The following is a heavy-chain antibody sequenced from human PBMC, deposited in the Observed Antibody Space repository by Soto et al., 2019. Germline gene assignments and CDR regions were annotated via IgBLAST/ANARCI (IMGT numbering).Heavy chain of an antibody. Sequence: EVQLVESGGALVQPGGSLRLSCAASGFTVSHTYMNWVRQAPGKGLEWVSVIYKDGSTYYADSVKGRFTISRDSSENTLYLQMNSLRTEDTAVYYCTRVVTDWGQGTLVTVSS. CDR3: TRVVTD. CDR1: GFTVSHTY. CDR2: IYKDGST. J-gene: IGHJ4*02. V-gene: IGHV3-66*01. D-gene: IGHD1-26*01.